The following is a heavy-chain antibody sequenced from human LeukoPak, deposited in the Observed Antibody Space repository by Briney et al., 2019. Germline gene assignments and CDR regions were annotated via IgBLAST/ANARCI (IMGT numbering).Heavy chain of an antibody. CDR2: ISGTGSST. Sequence: GGSLRLSCAASGFTFSSYAMSWVRQAPGKGLEWVSTISGTGSSTYYTDFVKGRFTISRDNPKNTLYLQLNSLRAEDTAVYYCARIPMAAGAYYFDYWGQGTLVTVSS. CDR3: ARIPMAAGAYYFDY. CDR1: GFTFSSYA. D-gene: IGHD6-13*01. V-gene: IGHV3-23*01. J-gene: IGHJ4*02.